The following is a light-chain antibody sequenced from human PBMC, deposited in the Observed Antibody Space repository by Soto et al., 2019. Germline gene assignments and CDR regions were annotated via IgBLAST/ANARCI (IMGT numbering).Light chain of an antibody. CDR1: SSNIGNNY. CDR2: DNN. J-gene: IGLJ2*01. Sequence: QSALTQPPSVSAAPGQTVTISCSGSSSNIGNNYVSWYQQLPGTAPKLLIYDNNKRPSGIPDRFSGSKSGTSATLGITGLQTGDEADYYCGTWDSSLSEGVFGGGTKLTVL. V-gene: IGLV1-51*01. CDR3: GTWDSSLSEGV.